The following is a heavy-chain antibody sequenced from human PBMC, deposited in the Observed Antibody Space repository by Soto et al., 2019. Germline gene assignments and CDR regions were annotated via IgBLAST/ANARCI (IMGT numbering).Heavy chain of an antibody. V-gene: IGHV5-51*01. CDR1: RYSFTNYW. CDR3: ARVRDAATGREFDC. CDR2: IFPYDSDT. Sequence: GESLKISCKASRYSFTNYWIGWVRQMPWKGLEWMGIIFPYDSDTRYNPSFQGKVTISADKSISTAYLQWSSLKASDTAMYYCARVRDAATGREFDCWGKGTRGIVSS. J-gene: IGHJ4*02.